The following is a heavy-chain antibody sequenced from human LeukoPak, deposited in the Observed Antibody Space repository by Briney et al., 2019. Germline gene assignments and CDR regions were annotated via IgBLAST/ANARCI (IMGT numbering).Heavy chain of an antibody. CDR3: ARVHLINPCTGGTCYYFFDY. D-gene: IGHD2-15*01. Sequence: PGGSLRLSCAAPGFTFSNYWMHWVRQVPGKGLLWVARIHSDEIITTYADSVRGRFTISRDNARNILYLQMNSLRGEDTAVYYCARVHLINPCTGGTCYYFFDYWGQGTLVTVSS. CDR1: GFTFSNYW. V-gene: IGHV3-74*01. J-gene: IGHJ4*02. CDR2: IHSDEIIT.